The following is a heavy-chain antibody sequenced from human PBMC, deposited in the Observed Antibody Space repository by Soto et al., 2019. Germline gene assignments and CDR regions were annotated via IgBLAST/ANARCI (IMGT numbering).Heavy chain of an antibody. J-gene: IGHJ5*02. D-gene: IGHD6-13*01. Sequence: VNFPCKYSGYTFTSYGISWVLHAPLKRLDWMGLISAYNGNTNYAQKLQGRVTMTTDTSTSTAYMELRSLRSDDTAVYYCARDQGYSSSWYGLSTIDPWGQGTLVTVS. CDR3: ARDQGYSSSWYGLSTIDP. CDR1: GYTFTSYG. V-gene: IGHV1-18*01. CDR2: ISAYNGNT.